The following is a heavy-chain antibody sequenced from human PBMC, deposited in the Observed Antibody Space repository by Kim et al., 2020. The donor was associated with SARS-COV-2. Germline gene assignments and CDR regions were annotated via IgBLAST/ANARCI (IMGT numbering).Heavy chain of an antibody. CDR3: YLRGGGYYFDY. CDR2: INHSGST. D-gene: IGHD2-15*01. V-gene: IGHV4-34*01. CDR1: GGSFSGYY. J-gene: IGHJ4*02. Sequence: SETLSLTCAVYGGSFSGYYWSWIRQPPGKGLEWIGEINHSGSTNYNPSLKSRVTISVDTSKNQFSLKLSSVTAADTAVYYCYLRGGGYYFDYWGQGTLVTVSS.